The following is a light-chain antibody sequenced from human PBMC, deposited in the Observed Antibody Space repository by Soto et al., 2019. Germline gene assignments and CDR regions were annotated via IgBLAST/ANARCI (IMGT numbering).Light chain of an antibody. CDR2: DAS. CDR1: QSVSSW. Sequence: EIVLTQSPATLSLSPGERATLSCRASQSVSSWLDWYQQKSGQAPRLLIYDASNRATGIPARFSGSGSGTDFTLTISSLEPEDFAVYYCQQRSNWPLTFGGGTKVEIK. CDR3: QQRSNWPLT. V-gene: IGKV3-11*01. J-gene: IGKJ4*01.